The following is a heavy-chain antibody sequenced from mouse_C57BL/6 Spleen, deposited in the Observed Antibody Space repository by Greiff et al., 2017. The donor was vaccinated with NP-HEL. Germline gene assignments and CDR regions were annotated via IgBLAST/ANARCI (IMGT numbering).Heavy chain of an antibody. CDR2: IDPNSGGT. Sequence: QVQLQQSGAELVKPGASVKLSCKASGYTFTSYWMHWVKQRPGRGLEWIGRIDPNSGGTKYNEKFKSKATLTVDKPSSTAYMQLSSLTSEDSAVYYCARPHITTVVARYAMDYWGQGTSVTVSS. D-gene: IGHD1-1*01. J-gene: IGHJ4*01. CDR1: GYTFTSYW. CDR3: ARPHITTVVARYAMDY. V-gene: IGHV1-72*01.